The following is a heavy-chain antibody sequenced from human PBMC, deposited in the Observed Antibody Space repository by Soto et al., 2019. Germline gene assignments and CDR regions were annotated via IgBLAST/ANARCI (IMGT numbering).Heavy chain of an antibody. Sequence: ASVKVSCKASGYTFTSYGISWVRQAPGQGLEWMGWISAYNGNTNYAQKLQGRVTMTTDTSTSTAYMELRSLRSDDTAVYYCARATESDYRDYVDYWGQGTLVTVSS. CDR2: ISAYNGNT. CDR3: ARATESDYRDYVDY. D-gene: IGHD4-17*01. V-gene: IGHV1-18*01. J-gene: IGHJ4*02. CDR1: GYTFTSYG.